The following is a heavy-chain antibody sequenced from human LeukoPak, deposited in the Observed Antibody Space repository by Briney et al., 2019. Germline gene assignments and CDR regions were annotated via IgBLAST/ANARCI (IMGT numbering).Heavy chain of an antibody. Sequence: SETLSLTCAVYGGSFSGYYWSWIRQPPGKGLEWIGEINHSGSTNYNPSLKSRVTISVDTSKNQFSLKLSSVTAADTAMYYCARGSDYRLDYWGQGTLVTVSS. V-gene: IGHV4-34*01. CDR1: GGSFSGYY. J-gene: IGHJ4*02. CDR3: ARGSDYRLDY. CDR2: INHSGST. D-gene: IGHD3-10*01.